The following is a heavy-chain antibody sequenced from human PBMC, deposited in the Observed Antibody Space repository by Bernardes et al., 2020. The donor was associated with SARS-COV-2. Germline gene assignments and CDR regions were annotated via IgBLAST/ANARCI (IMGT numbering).Heavy chain of an antibody. CDR2: ISAYNGNT. V-gene: IGHV1-18*01. D-gene: IGHD2-15*01. Sequence: ASVKVSCKASGYTFTSYGISWVRQAPGQGLEWMGWISAYNGNTNYAQKLQGRVTMTTDTSTSTAYMELRSLRSDDTAVYYCARDRGPYCSGGSCYSLRGAFDYWGQGTLVTVSS. CDR3: ARDRGPYCSGGSCYSLRGAFDY. CDR1: GYTFTSYG. J-gene: IGHJ4*02.